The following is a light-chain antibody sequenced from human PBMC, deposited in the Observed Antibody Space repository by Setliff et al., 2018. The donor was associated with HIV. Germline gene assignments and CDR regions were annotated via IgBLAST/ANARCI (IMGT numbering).Light chain of an antibody. V-gene: IGLV2-14*03. Sequence: QSALTQPASVSGTPGQSITISCTGSSSDIGTYDRVSWYQQRPDGGPRLIIYDVIHRPSGVPHRFSGSTSGNTASLTISGLQAEDEASYYCSSYTSTNTWVFGTGTKVTVL. CDR3: SSYTSTNTWV. J-gene: IGLJ1*01. CDR1: SSDIGTYDR. CDR2: DVI.